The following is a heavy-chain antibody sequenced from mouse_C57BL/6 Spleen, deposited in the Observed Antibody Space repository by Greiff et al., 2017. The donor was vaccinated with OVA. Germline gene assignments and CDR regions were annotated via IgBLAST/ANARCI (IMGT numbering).Heavy chain of an antibody. Sequence: EVQLVESGPGLVKPSQSLSLTCSVTGYSITSGYYWNWIRQFPGNKLEWMGYISYDGSNNYNPSLKNRISITRDTSKNQFFLKLNSVTTEDTATYYCAREGGGSGPFAYWGQGTLVTVSA. D-gene: IGHD3-2*02. V-gene: IGHV3-6*01. J-gene: IGHJ3*01. CDR1: GYSITSGYY. CDR2: ISYDGSN. CDR3: AREGGGSGPFAY.